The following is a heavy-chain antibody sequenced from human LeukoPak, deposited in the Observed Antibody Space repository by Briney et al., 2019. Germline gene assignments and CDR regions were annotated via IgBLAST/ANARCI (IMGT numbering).Heavy chain of an antibody. Sequence: ASVKVSCKASRYTLTGYYMHWVRQAPGQGLEWMAFVNPDSGDSYSAPKFQGRVTMTRDTSISTASMELNWLTSDDTAVYYCATGVASAFTYWGQGTLVTVSS. CDR3: ATGVASAFTY. J-gene: IGHJ4*02. V-gene: IGHV1-2*02. D-gene: IGHD3-3*01. CDR1: RYTLTGYY. CDR2: VNPDSGDS.